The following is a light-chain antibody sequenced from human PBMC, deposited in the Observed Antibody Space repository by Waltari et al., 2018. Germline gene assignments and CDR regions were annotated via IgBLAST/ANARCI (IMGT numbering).Light chain of an antibody. CDR1: QSIGSW. Sequence: DIQMTQSPSTLSASVGDRVTITCRASQSIGSWLAWYQQKPGKAPKLLIYEATSLESGVPSRFSASGSGTEFTRTISILQPDDFATYYCQRYNSYPITFGPGTKVDI. J-gene: IGKJ3*01. V-gene: IGKV1-5*03. CDR3: QRYNSYPIT. CDR2: EAT.